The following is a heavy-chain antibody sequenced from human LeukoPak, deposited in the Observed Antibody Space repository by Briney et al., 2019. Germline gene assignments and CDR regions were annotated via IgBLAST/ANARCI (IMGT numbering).Heavy chain of an antibody. J-gene: IGHJ4*02. CDR3: ARDRGEYDFWSGYYTPYYFDY. Sequence: SETLSLTCTVSGGSISSGSYYWSWIRQPAGKGLEWIGRIYTSGSTNYNPSLKSRVTISVDTSKNQFSLKLSSVTAADTAVYYCARDRGEYDFWSGYYTPYYFDYWGQGTLVTVSS. CDR1: GGSISSGSYY. V-gene: IGHV4-61*02. D-gene: IGHD3-3*01. CDR2: IYTSGST.